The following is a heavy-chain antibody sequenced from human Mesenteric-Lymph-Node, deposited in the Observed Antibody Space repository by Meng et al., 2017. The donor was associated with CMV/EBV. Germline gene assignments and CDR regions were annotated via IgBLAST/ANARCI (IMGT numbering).Heavy chain of an antibody. CDR2: INHSGST. Sequence: SETLSLTCAVYGGSFSANYWSWIRQPPGKGLEWIGEINHSGSTKYNPSLKSRVTISVDTSMNQFSLNLSSVTAADTAVYYCARGGSWRVLFNYWGQGTLVTVSS. J-gene: IGHJ4*02. V-gene: IGHV4-34*01. D-gene: IGHD3-10*01. CDR3: ARGGSWRVLFNY. CDR1: GGSFSANY.